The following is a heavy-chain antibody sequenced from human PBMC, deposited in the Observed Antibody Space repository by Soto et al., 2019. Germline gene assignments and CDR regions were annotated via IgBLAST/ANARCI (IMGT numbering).Heavy chain of an antibody. CDR1: GFTFSSYW. D-gene: IGHD4-4*01. J-gene: IGHJ4*02. Sequence: PGGSLRLSCAASGFTFSSYWMSWVRQAPGKRLEWVTNIKQDGSEKYYVDSVKGRFTISRDNAKNSLYLQMNSLRDEDTAVYYCARVSSNAFHNYWGQGTLDTRSS. CDR3: ARVSSNAFHNY. CDR2: IKQDGSEK. V-gene: IGHV3-7*01.